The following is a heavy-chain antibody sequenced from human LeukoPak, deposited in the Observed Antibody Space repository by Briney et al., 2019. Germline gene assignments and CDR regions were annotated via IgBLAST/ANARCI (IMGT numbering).Heavy chain of an antibody. V-gene: IGHV4-59*12. CDR2: IHYSGSS. D-gene: IGHD3-22*01. Sequence: SETLSLTCTVSGGSISGYYWSWIRQPPGKGLEWIGYIHYSGSSNYNPSLKSRVSISVDTTKNQFSLRLSSVTAADTAIYYCGIITFYYDASGNPNDAFDIWGQGTKVTVSS. CDR1: GGSISGYY. CDR3: GIITFYYDASGNPNDAFDI. J-gene: IGHJ3*02.